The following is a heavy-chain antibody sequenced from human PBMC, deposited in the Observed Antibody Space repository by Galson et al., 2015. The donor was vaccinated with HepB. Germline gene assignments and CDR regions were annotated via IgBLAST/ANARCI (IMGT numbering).Heavy chain of an antibody. CDR3: AKDYGPSIWGAFDI. J-gene: IGHJ3*02. Sequence: SLRLSCAASGFTFSNYALSWVRQAPGKGLEWVSHISGSGGDTYYADSVKGRFTISRDNSKNTLYLQMNSLRAEDTAVYYCAKDYGPSIWGAFDIWGQGTMVTVSS. CDR1: GFTFSNYA. V-gene: IGHV3-23*01. D-gene: IGHD3-16*01. CDR2: ISGSGGDT.